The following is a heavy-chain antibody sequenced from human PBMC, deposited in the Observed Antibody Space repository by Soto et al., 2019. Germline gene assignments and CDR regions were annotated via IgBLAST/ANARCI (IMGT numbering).Heavy chain of an antibody. J-gene: IGHJ4*02. D-gene: IGHD3-10*01. CDR1: GGSISSYY. V-gene: IGHV4-59*01. CDR3: ARDGGFGESP. Sequence: QVQLQESGPGLVKPSETLSLTCTVSGGSISSYYWSWIRQPPGKGLEWIGYIYYSGSTNYNPSLKXXVXIXXDTSKNQFSLKLSSVTAADTAVYYCARDGGFGESPWGQGTLVTVSS. CDR2: IYYSGST.